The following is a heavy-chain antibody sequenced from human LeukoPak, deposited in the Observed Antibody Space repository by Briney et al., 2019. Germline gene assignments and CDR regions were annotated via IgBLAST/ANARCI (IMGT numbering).Heavy chain of an antibody. CDR2: IWYDGSNE. CDR1: GFTFSTSG. Sequence: GGSLRLSCAASGFTFSTSGMHWVRQAPGKRLEWVALIWYDGSNEYADSVKGRFTISRDNSKNTLYLQMNSLRAEDTAVYHCAKDQGANYYYYMDVWGKGATVTVSS. J-gene: IGHJ6*03. D-gene: IGHD4/OR15-4a*01. CDR3: AKDQGANYYYYMDV. V-gene: IGHV3-33*06.